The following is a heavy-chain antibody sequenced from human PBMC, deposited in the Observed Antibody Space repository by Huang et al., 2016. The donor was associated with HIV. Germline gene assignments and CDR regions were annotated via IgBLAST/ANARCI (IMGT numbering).Heavy chain of an antibody. CDR2: IDDSGST. D-gene: IGHD3-3*01. Sequence: QVQLQESGPGLVKPSETLSLTCTVSGGSIRTHYWCWIRQPPGKGLELIGIIDDSGSTNHSPSLKSRVTILLDTSKNQCSLRVNSVTAADTAMYYCARDHHDFWRGYRRMYFFDHWGQGTLVTVSS. CDR3: ARDHHDFWRGYRRMYFFDH. V-gene: IGHV4-59*11. CDR1: GGSIRTHY. J-gene: IGHJ4*02.